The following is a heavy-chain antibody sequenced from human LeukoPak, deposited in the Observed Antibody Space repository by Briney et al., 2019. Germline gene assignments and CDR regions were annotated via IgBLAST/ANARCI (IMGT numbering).Heavy chain of an antibody. Sequence: GGSLRLSCVASGFSFNNYAMNWVRQAPGKGLEWVSLIIGSSGSTFYADSVKGRFTISRDKSKNTLYLQMNSLRAEDTAVYYCARRNSGSYSRGFDYWGQGTLVTVSS. CDR1: GFSFNNYA. J-gene: IGHJ4*02. CDR3: ARRNSGSYSRGFDY. CDR2: IIGSSGST. D-gene: IGHD1-26*01. V-gene: IGHV3-23*01.